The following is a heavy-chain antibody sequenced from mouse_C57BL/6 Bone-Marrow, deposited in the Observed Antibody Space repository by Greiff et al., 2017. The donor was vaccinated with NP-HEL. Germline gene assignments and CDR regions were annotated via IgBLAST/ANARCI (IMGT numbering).Heavy chain of an antibody. Sequence: QVQLQQPGAELVKPGASVKLSCKASGYTFTSYWMHWVKQRPGQGLEWIGMIHPNSGSTNYNEKFKSKATLTVDKSSSTAYMKLSSLTSEDSAVYYCAPNYYGSSESYWGQGTTLTVSS. J-gene: IGHJ2*01. CDR1: GYTFTSYW. V-gene: IGHV1-64*01. D-gene: IGHD1-1*01. CDR3: APNYYGSSESY. CDR2: IHPNSGST.